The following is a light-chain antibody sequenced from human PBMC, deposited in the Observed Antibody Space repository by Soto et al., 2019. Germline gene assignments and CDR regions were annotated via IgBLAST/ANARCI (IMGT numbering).Light chain of an antibody. Sequence: QSVLTQPASVSGSPGQSITISCTGTSSDVGSYNLVSWYQQHPGKAPKLMIFDVTQRPSGVSNRFSGSKSGNRASLTISGLQAEDEADYYCCSFTFSSTLWVFGGGTKLTVL. CDR2: DVT. CDR1: SSDVGSYNL. CDR3: CSFTFSSTLWV. V-gene: IGLV2-23*02. J-gene: IGLJ2*01.